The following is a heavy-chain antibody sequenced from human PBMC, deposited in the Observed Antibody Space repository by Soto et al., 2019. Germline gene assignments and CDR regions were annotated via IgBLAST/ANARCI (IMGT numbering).Heavy chain of an antibody. J-gene: IGHJ6*02. CDR3: AKDLVGASYYYGVDV. Sequence: GGSLRLSCAASGFTFSSYAMSWVRQAPGKGLEWVSAISGSGGSTYYADSVKGRFTISRDNSKNTLYLQMNSLRAEDTAVYYCAKDLVGASYYYGVDVWGQGTTVTVSS. CDR2: ISGSGGST. CDR1: GFTFSSYA. D-gene: IGHD1-26*01. V-gene: IGHV3-23*01.